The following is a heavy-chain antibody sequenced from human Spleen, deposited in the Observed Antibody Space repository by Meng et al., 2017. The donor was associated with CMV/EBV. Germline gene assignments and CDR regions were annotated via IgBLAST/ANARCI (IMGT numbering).Heavy chain of an antibody. J-gene: IGHJ4*02. CDR1: GFIVSSNY. CDR3: ARDPGSGWYYFDS. V-gene: IGHV3-66*02. Sequence: GESLKISCAASGFIVSSNYMTWVRQAPGKGLEWVSLIYSGGSTYYADSVKGRFTISRDIPKNTLYLQMSSLRPEDTAVHYCARDPGSGWYYFDSWGQGTLVTVSS. CDR2: IYSGGST. D-gene: IGHD6-19*01.